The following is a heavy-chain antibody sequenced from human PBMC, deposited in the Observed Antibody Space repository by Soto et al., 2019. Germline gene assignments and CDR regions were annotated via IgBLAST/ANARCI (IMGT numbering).Heavy chain of an antibody. CDR2: ISSNSGTV. J-gene: IGHJ3*02. CDR3: ARGCSITNCNRAFDI. V-gene: IGHV3-9*01. Sequence: PGGSLRLSCAASGFTFADYAMQWVRQVPGKGLEWVSGISSNSGTVLYADSTKGRFTISRDNAKNSLYLQMDSLRPEDTALYYCARGCSITNCNRAFDIRGQGTMVT. D-gene: IGHD2-2*01. CDR1: GFTFADYA.